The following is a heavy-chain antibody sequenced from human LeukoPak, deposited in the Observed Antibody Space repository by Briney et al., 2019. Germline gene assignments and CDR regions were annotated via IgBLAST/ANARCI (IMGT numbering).Heavy chain of an antibody. J-gene: IGHJ4*02. CDR2: VSGSGAT. D-gene: IGHD2-15*01. CDR1: GFTFSSCA. V-gene: IGHV3-23*01. Sequence: GGSLRLSCAASGFTFSSCAMSWVRQAPGKGLEWVSVVSGSGATNYADSVKGRFTISRDNSKNPLYLQMNSLRADDTAVYYCAKGAMAMRYSHFDFWGQGTLVTVSS. CDR3: AKGAMAMRYSHFDF.